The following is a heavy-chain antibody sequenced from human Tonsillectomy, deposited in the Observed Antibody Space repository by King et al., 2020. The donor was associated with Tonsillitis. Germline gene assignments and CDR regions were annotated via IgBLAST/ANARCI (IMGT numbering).Heavy chain of an antibody. J-gene: IGHJ4*02. CDR1: GFTFGDFG. D-gene: IGHD6-19*01. CDR2: IRSKVYGGTT. Sequence: VQLVESGGGLVQPGRSLRLSCRASGFTFGDFGMSWFRQAPGKGLEWVVFIRSKVYGGTTEYAASVKGRFTISRDDSKSIAYLQMNSLKTEDTAVYFCTRDSEAVAGITLDYWGQGTLVTVSS. V-gene: IGHV3-49*03. CDR3: TRDSEAVAGITLDY.